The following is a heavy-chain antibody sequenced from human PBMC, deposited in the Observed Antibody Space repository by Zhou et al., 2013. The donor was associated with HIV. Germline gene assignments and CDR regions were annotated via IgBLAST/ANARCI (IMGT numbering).Heavy chain of an antibody. J-gene: IGHJ4*02. CDR3: ASLGGGY. V-gene: IGHV4-4*09. Sequence: QVQLQESGPGLVKPSETLSLTCTVSGGSISSYYLSWIRQPPGKGLEWIGYIYTSGSTNYNPSLKSRVTISIDTSKNRFSLKLSSVTAADTAVYYCASLGGGYWGQGTLVTVSS. CDR2: IYTSGST. CDR1: GGSISSYY. D-gene: IGHD3-16*01.